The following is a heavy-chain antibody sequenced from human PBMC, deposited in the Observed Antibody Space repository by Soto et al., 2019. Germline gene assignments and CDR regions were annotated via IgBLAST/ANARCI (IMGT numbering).Heavy chain of an antibody. CDR1: GFTFSSYS. CDR2: ISSSSSTI. J-gene: IGHJ4*02. CDR3: ARSSQWLVGELDY. D-gene: IGHD6-19*01. V-gene: IGHV3-48*01. Sequence: EVQLVESGGGLVQPGGSLRLSCAASGFTFSSYSMNWVRQAPGKGLEWVSYISSSSSTIYYADSVKGRFTISRDNAENSLYLQMNSRRAEDTAVYYCARSSQWLVGELDYWGQGTLVSSPQ.